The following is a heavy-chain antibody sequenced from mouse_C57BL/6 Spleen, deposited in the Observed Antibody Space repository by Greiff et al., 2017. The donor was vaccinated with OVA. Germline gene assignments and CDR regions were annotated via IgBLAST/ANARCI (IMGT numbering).Heavy chain of an antibody. D-gene: IGHD2-2*01. J-gene: IGHJ3*01. V-gene: IGHV1-50*01. CDR3: ARPGYDKAWFAY. Sequence: QVQLKQPGAELVKPGASVKLSCKASGYTFTSYWMQWVKQRPGQGLEWIGEIDPSDSYTNYNQKFKGKATLTVDTSSSTAYMQLSSLTSEDSAVYYCARPGYDKAWFAYWGQGTLVTVSA. CDR1: GYTFTSYW. CDR2: IDPSDSYT.